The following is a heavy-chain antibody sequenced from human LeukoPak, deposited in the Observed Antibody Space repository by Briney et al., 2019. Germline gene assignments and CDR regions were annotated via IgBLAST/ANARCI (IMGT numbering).Heavy chain of an antibody. Sequence: PSETLSLTCAVYGGSFSGYYWSWIRQSPGKGLEWIGEINHSGSTNYNPSLKSRVTISVDTSKNQFSLKLTSVTAVDTAVYYCARPLGQGNEYGMDVWGQGTTVTVSS. J-gene: IGHJ6*02. CDR3: ARPLGQGNEYGMDV. CDR1: GGSFSGYY. V-gene: IGHV4-34*01. CDR2: INHSGST. D-gene: IGHD1-1*01.